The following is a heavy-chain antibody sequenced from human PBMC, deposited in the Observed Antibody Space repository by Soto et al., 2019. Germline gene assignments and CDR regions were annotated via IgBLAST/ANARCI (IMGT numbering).Heavy chain of an antibody. CDR1: GFTFSSYS. CDR3: ARDQPGYSYGYGLGY. D-gene: IGHD5-18*01. Sequence: EVQLVESGGRLVKPGGSLRLSCAASGFTFSSYSMYWVCQAPGKRLEWVSSISSSSSYIYYADSVKGRFTISRDNAKNSLYLQMNSLRAEVTAVYYCARDQPGYSYGYGLGYWGQGTLVTVSS. J-gene: IGHJ4*02. CDR2: ISSSSSYI. V-gene: IGHV3-21*01.